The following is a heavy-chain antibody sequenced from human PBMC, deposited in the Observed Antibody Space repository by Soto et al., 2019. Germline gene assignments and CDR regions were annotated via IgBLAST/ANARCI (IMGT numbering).Heavy chain of an antibody. CDR3: ARVTFGTVDYYYYYGMDV. V-gene: IGHV3-21*01. CDR1: GFTFSSYS. Sequence: EVQLVESGGGLVKPGGSLRLSCAASGFTFSSYSMNWVRQAPGKGLEWVSSISSSSSYIYYADSVKGRFTISRDNTKNSLYLQMNSLRAEDTAVYYCARVTFGTVDYYYYYGMDVWGQGTTVTFSS. D-gene: IGHD3-16*01. CDR2: ISSSSSYI. J-gene: IGHJ6*02.